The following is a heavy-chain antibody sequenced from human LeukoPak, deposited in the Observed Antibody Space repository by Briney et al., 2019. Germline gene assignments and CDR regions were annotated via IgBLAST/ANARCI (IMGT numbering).Heavy chain of an antibody. V-gene: IGHV4-59*01. J-gene: IGHJ4*02. D-gene: IGHD6-19*01. CDR3: ARTVAGTHDY. Sequence: PSETLSLTCTVSGGSISNYYWSWIRQPPGKGLEWIGYIYYSGSTNYNPSLKSRVTISVDTSKNQFSLKLSSATAADTAVYYCARTVAGTHDYWGQGTLVTVSS. CDR1: GGSISNYY. CDR2: IYYSGST.